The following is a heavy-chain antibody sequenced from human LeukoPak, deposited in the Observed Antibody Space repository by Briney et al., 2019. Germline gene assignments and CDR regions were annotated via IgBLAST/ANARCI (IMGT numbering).Heavy chain of an antibody. Sequence: GRSLRLSRAASGFTFSSYWMHWVRQAPGKGLVWVSRVNPQGSGTSYTDSVKGRFTISRDNAKDALHLRMDNLRVEDTAVYYCARARWSSTGWFLGYWGQGTLVTVSS. CDR2: VNPQGSGT. J-gene: IGHJ4*02. V-gene: IGHV3-74*01. D-gene: IGHD6-19*01. CDR3: ARARWSSTGWFLGY. CDR1: GFTFSSYW.